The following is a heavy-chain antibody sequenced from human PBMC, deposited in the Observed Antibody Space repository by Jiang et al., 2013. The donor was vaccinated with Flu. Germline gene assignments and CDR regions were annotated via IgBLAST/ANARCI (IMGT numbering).Heavy chain of an antibody. V-gene: IGHV3-30-3*01. J-gene: IGHJ6*02. D-gene: IGHD2-2*01. Sequence: RSLRLSCAASGFIFSSYSMHWVRQAPGKGLEWVAVISYDGSNRYYADSVKGRFTISRDNSKNTLYLQMTSLRAEDTAVYYCARILARVVMPAAMFYYGMDVWGQGTTVTVSS. CDR3: ARILARVVMPAAMFYYGMDV. CDR2: ISYDGSNR. CDR1: GFIFSSYS.